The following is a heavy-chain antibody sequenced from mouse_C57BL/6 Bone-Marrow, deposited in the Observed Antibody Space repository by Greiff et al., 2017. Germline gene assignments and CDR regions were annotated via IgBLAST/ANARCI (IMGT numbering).Heavy chain of an antibody. CDR3: ARDDDDGFAY. V-gene: IGHV1-54*01. Sequence: QVQLQQSGAELVRPGTSVKVSCKASGYAFTNYLIEWVKQRPGQGLEWIGVINPGSGGTNYNEKFKGKATLTADKSSSTAYMQLSSLTSEDSAVYFCARDDDDGFAYWGQGTLVTVSA. J-gene: IGHJ3*01. D-gene: IGHD2-4*01. CDR2: INPGSGGT. CDR1: GYAFTNYL.